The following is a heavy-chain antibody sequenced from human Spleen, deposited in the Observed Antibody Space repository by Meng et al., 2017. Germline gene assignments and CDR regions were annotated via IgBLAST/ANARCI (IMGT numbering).Heavy chain of an antibody. D-gene: IGHD5-18*01. CDR3: ARGIENTSMLFYYYYYYGMDV. Sequence: QTRSLTGVVSGGSFRDYYWSWIRQPPGKGLEWSGEINHSESTKYNPSLKSRVTISVDTSKNQFSLKLSSVTAADTDVYYCARGIENTSMLFYYYYYYGMDVWGQGTTVTVSS. CDR2: INHSEST. CDR1: GGSFRDYY. V-gene: IGHV4-34*01. J-gene: IGHJ6*02.